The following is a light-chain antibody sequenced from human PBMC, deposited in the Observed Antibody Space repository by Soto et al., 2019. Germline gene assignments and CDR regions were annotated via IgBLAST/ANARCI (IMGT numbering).Light chain of an antibody. V-gene: IGKV3-15*01. Sequence: EVVMTQSPATLSMSPGERATLSCRASQRVSSSLAWYQQKPGQAPRLLIYGASTRATGIPDRFSGSESETEFTLTSSSLQAGDFAIYYCQQDNNGLTVGERTKVEIK. J-gene: IGKJ1*01. CDR2: GAS. CDR3: QQDNNGLT. CDR1: QRVSSS.